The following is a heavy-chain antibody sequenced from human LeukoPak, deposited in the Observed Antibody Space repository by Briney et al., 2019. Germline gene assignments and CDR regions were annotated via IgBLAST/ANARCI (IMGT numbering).Heavy chain of an antibody. J-gene: IGHJ4*02. Sequence: GGSLRLSCAASGFTFSDYYMSWIRQAPGKGLEWVSYISSSGSTICYADSVKGRFTISRDNAKNSLYLQMNSLRAEDTAVYYCARPKQTGIAAAGRTSYWGQGTLVTVSS. CDR2: ISSSGSTI. CDR1: GFTFSDYY. D-gene: IGHD6-13*01. CDR3: ARPKQTGIAAAGRTSY. V-gene: IGHV3-11*01.